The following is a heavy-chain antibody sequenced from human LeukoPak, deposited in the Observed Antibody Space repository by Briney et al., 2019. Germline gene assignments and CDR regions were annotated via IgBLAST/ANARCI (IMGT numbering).Heavy chain of an antibody. J-gene: IGHJ5*02. CDR2: ISSSGSTI. CDR1: GFTFSDFY. CDR3: AKEGYYDFWSGHNS. D-gene: IGHD3-3*01. V-gene: IGHV3-11*01. Sequence: PGGSLRLSCAASGFTFSDFYMSWIRQAPGKGLEWVSYISSSGSTIYYADSVKGRFTISRDNAKNSLYLQMNSLRAEDTAVYYCAKEGYYDFWSGHNSWGQGTLVTVSS.